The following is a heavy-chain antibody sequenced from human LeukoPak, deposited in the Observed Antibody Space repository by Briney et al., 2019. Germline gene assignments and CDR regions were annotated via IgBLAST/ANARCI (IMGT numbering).Heavy chain of an antibody. CDR1: GFTFTSSA. Sequence: SVKVSCKASGFTFTSSAMQWVRQARGQRLEWIGWIVVGSGNTNYAQKFQEGVTITRDMSTSTAYMELSSLRSEDTAVYYCAADGGIGSGAFDIWGQGTMVTVSS. J-gene: IGHJ3*02. CDR3: AADGGIGSGAFDI. D-gene: IGHD3-16*01. CDR2: IVVGSGNT. V-gene: IGHV1-58*02.